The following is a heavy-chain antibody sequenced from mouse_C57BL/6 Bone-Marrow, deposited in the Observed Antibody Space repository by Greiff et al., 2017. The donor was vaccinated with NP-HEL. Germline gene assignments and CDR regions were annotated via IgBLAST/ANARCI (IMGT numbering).Heavy chain of an antibody. Sequence: QVQLKQSGPELVKPGASVKISCKASGYSFTSYYIHWVKQRPGQGLEWIGWIYPGSGNTKYNEKFKGKATLTAGPSSSTAYMQLSSLTSEDAAVYYCASGYGYDKGLAYWGQGTLVTVSA. J-gene: IGHJ3*01. V-gene: IGHV1-66*01. D-gene: IGHD2-2*01. CDR3: ASGYGYDKGLAY. CDR1: GYSFTSYY. CDR2: IYPGSGNT.